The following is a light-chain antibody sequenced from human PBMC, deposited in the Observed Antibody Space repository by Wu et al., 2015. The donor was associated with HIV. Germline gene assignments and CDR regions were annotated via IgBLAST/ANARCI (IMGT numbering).Light chain of an antibody. V-gene: IGKV3-15*01. CDR2: GAS. Sequence: EIVMTQSPATLSVSPGERGTLSCRTSESVSSNLAWYQQKPGQAPRLLIYGASTRATGTPARFSGSGSGTEFTLTISSLQSEDFAVYYCHQYSNWPGTFGQGTKVEIK. CDR1: ESVSSN. J-gene: IGKJ1*01. CDR3: HQYSNWPGT.